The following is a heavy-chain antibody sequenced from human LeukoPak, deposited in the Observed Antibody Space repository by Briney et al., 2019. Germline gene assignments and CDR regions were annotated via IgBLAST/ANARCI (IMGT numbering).Heavy chain of an antibody. CDR1: GYTFTSYD. CDR2: MNPNSGNT. J-gene: IGHJ5*02. Sequence: ASVKVSRKASGYTFTSYDINWVRQATGQGLEWMGWMNPNSGNTGYAQKFQGRVTITRNTSISTAYTELSSLRSEDTAVYYCARAGIAARSRFDPWGQGTLVTVSS. D-gene: IGHD6-6*01. V-gene: IGHV1-8*03. CDR3: ARAGIAARSRFDP.